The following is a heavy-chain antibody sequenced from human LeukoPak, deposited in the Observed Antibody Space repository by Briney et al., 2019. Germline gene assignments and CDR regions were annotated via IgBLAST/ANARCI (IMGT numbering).Heavy chain of an antibody. CDR2: FYYSGST. V-gene: IGHV4-39*07. D-gene: IGHD4-23*01. CDR1: GGSISSSSYY. J-gene: IGHJ4*02. Sequence: SVTLSLTCTVSGGSISSSSYYWGWICQPPGKGLEWIGSFYYSGSTYQNPSLKSRVTISVDTSKNQFSLKLASVTAADTAVYYCARVKLRRDFDYWGQGTLVTVSS. CDR3: ARVKLRRDFDY.